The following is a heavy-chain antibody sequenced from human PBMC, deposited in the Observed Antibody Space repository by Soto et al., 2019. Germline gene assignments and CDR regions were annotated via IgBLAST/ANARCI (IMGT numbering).Heavy chain of an antibody. CDR1: GFTVSNNY. Sequence: LRLSCAASGFTVSNNYMSWVRQAPGKGLEWVSLIYSGGSTYYADSVKGRFTISRDNSKNTLYLQMNSLRAEDTAVYYCATYSSLDYWGQGTLVTVSS. J-gene: IGHJ4*02. V-gene: IGHV3-53*01. CDR2: IYSGGST. D-gene: IGHD6-13*01. CDR3: ATYSSLDY.